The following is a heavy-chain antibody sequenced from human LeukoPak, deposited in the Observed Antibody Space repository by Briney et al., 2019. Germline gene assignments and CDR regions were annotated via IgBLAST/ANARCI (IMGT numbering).Heavy chain of an antibody. J-gene: IGHJ4*02. CDR1: GFTFSSYG. CDR3: AKDQSSLTGYYNAY. V-gene: IGHV3-33*06. CDR2: IWYDGSNK. Sequence: GGSLRLSCAASGFTFSSYGMHWVRQAPGKGLEWVAVIWYDGSNKYYADSVKGRFTISRDNSKNTLYLQMNSLRAEDTAVYYCAKDQSSLTGYYNAYWGQGTLVTVSS. D-gene: IGHD3-9*01.